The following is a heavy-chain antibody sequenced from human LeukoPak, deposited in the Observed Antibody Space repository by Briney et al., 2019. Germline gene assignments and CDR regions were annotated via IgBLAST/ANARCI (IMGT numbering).Heavy chain of an antibody. J-gene: IGHJ4*02. D-gene: IGHD5-18*01. CDR1: GFTFSSYG. CDR3: AKVRVDTAMVTFDY. V-gene: IGHV3-33*06. Sequence: GGSLRLSCAASGFTFSSYGMHWLRQAPGKGLEWVAVIWYDGSNKYYADSVKGRFTISRDNSKNTLYLQMNSLRAEDTAVYYCAKVRVDTAMVTFDYWGQGTLVTVSS. CDR2: IWYDGSNK.